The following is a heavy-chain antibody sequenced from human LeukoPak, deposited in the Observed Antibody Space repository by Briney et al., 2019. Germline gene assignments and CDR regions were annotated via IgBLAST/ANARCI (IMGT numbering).Heavy chain of an antibody. CDR2: INHSGST. D-gene: IGHD5-12*01. CDR3: ASHIGYFDY. CDR1: GGSFSGYY. Sequence: SEALSLTCAVYGGSFSGYYWSWIRQPPGKGLEWIGEINHSGSTNYNPSLKSRVTISVDTSKNQFSLKLSSVAAADTAVYYCASHIGYFDYWGQGTLVTVSS. V-gene: IGHV4-34*01. J-gene: IGHJ4*02.